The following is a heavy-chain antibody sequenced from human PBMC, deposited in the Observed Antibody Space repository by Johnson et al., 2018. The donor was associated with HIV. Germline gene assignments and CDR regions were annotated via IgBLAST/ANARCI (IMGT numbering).Heavy chain of an antibody. J-gene: IGHJ3*02. V-gene: IGHV3-23*04. D-gene: IGHD3-9*01. Sequence: VQLVESGGGLVQPGGSLRLSCAASGFTFSSYAMSWVRQAPGKGLEWVSAISGSGGSTYYADPVKGRFTISRDNSKNTMYLQMNSQRAEDTALYYCGGGATPYYDCVTGGGAFDIWGQGTMVTVSS. CDR2: ISGSGGST. CDR1: GFTFSSYA. CDR3: GGGATPYYDCVTGGGAFDI.